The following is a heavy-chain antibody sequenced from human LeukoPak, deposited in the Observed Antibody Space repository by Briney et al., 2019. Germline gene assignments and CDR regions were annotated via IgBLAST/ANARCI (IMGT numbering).Heavy chain of an antibody. D-gene: IGHD3-22*01. V-gene: IGHV1-69*05. CDR2: IIPIFGTA. CDR3: ARGDSSGYYPYFDY. Sequence: ASVKVSCKASGGTFSSYAISWVRQAPGQGLEWMGGIIPIFGTANYAQKFQGRVTITTDESTSTAYMGLSSLRSEDTAVYYCARGDSSGYYPYFDYWGQGTLVTVSS. CDR1: GGTFSSYA. J-gene: IGHJ4*02.